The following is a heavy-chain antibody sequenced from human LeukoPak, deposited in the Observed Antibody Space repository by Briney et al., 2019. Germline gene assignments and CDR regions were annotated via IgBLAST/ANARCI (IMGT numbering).Heavy chain of an antibody. CDR2: INPDSGGT. J-gene: IGHJ3*02. V-gene: IGHV1-2*02. CDR1: GYTFTVYY. Sequence: ASVKVSCKASGYTFTVYYMHWVREAPGQGLEWMGWINPDSGGTNYAQKFQGRVTMTRDTSISTAYMELSRLRSDDTAVYYCARQYQLLGGDAFDIWGQGTMVTVSS. D-gene: IGHD2-2*01. CDR3: ARQYQLLGGDAFDI.